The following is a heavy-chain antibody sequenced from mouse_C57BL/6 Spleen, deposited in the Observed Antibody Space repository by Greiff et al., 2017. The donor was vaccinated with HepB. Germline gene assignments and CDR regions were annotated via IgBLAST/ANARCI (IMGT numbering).Heavy chain of an antibody. CDR2: INPYNGDT. Sequence: EVQLQQSGPELVKPGDSVKISCKASGYSFTGYFMNWVMQSHGKSLEWIGRINPYNGDTFYNQKFKGKATLTVDKSSSTAHMELRSLTSEDSAVYYCERYYGSSYYYAMDYWGQGTSVTVSS. J-gene: IGHJ4*01. D-gene: IGHD1-1*01. V-gene: IGHV1-20*01. CDR3: ERYYGSSYYYAMDY. CDR1: GYSFTGYF.